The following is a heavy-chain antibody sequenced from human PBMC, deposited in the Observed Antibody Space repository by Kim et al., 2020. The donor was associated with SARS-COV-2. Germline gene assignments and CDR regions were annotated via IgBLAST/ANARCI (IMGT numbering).Heavy chain of an antibody. Sequence: YYADSVKGRFTISRDNSKNTLYLQMNSRRAEDTAVYYCVQTEETGRAVDYWGQGTLVTVSS. J-gene: IGHJ4*02. V-gene: IGHV3-23*01. CDR3: VQTEETGRAVDY. D-gene: IGHD2-21*02.